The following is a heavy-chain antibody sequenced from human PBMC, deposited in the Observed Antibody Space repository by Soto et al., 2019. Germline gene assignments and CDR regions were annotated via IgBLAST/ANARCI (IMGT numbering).Heavy chain of an antibody. V-gene: IGHV3-66*01. J-gene: IGHJ4*02. D-gene: IGHD3-10*01. CDR1: GFTVSSNY. CDR3: ARAGVRGVIPFDY. CDR2: IYSGGST. Sequence: EVQLVESGGGLVQPGGSLRLSCAASGFTVSSNYMSWVRQAPGKGLEWVSVIYSGGSTYYADSVKGRFTISRDNSKNTLYLQMNSLRAGDTAVYYCARAGVRGVIPFDYWGQGTLVTVSS.